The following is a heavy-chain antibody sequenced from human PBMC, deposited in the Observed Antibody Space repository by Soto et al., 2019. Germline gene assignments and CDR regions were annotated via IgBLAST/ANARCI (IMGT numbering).Heavy chain of an antibody. V-gene: IGHV3-21*01. CDR2: ISSSSSYM. CDR3: ARDFPRLLPHLTSGYFQH. J-gene: IGHJ1*01. CDR1: GFTFSSYA. Sequence: RRLSCAASGFTFSSYAMSWVRQAPGKGLEWIAYISSSSSYMYYADSVKGRFTVSRDNAQKSLYLEMNSLRADDTAVYYCARDFPRLLPHLTSGYFQHWGQGTLVTVSS.